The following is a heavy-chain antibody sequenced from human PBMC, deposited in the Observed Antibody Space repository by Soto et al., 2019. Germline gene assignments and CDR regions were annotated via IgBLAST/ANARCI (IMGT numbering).Heavy chain of an antibody. D-gene: IGHD3-3*01. CDR3: ARVYYDFWSGYYIHYYYMDV. CDR1: GYTFTSYG. Sequence: ASVKVSCKASGYTFTSYGISWVRQAPGQGLEWMGWISAYNGNTNYAQKLQGRVTMTTDTSTSTAYMELRSLRSDDTAVYYCARVYYDFWSGYYIHYYYMDVWGTGTTVTVSS. J-gene: IGHJ6*03. V-gene: IGHV1-18*01. CDR2: ISAYNGNT.